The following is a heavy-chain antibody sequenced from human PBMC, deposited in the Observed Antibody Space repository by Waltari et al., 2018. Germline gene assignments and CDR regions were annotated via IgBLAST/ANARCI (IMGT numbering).Heavy chain of an antibody. CDR2: IYNRGNT. CDR3: AREPRY. J-gene: IGHJ4*02. Sequence: QVQLPESGPGLVKPSQSLSLTCTVSGDSISSNYYWTWICQHPGKGLEWIGNIYNRGNTDYNPSLKRRLTISLDTSKNQFSLQLTSVSAADTAVYYCAREPRYWGQGTLVTVSS. V-gene: IGHV4-31*03. CDR1: GDSISSNYY.